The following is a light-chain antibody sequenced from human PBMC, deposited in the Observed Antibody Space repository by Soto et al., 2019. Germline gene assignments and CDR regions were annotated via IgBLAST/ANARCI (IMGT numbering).Light chain of an antibody. Sequence: QLVLTQSPSASASLGASVKLTCTLSSGHSSYDIAWHQQQPEKGPRYLMKLHSDGSHNKGDGIPDRFSGSSSGAERYLTISGLQSEDEADYYCQTWGTGIRVFGGGTKVTVL. CDR3: QTWGTGIRV. J-gene: IGLJ3*02. V-gene: IGLV4-69*01. CDR2: LHSDGSH. CDR1: SGHSSYD.